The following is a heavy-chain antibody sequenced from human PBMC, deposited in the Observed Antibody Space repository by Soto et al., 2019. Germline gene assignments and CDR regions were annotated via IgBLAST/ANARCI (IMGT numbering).Heavy chain of an antibody. D-gene: IGHD3-3*01. CDR3: AKVGNDFWSGYYYFDY. Sequence: PGGSLRLSCAASGFTFSSYAMTWVRQAPGKGLEWVSAISGSGDSTYYADSVKGRFTISRDNSKNTLYLQMNSLRAEDTAVYYCAKVGNDFWSGYYYFDYWGQGTLVTVSS. CDR2: ISGSGDST. V-gene: IGHV3-23*01. CDR1: GFTFSSYA. J-gene: IGHJ4*02.